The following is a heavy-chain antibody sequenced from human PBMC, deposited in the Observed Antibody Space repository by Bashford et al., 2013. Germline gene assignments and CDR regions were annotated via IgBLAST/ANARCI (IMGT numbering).Heavy chain of an antibody. V-gene: IGHV1-2*02. CDR1: GYTFTSYY. Sequence: ASVKVSCKASGYTFTSYYMHWVRQAPGQGLEWMGWINPNSGGTNYAQKFQGRVTMTRDTSISTAYMELSRLRSDDTAVYYCARGPRGSSSSSDYWGQGTLVTVSS. CDR2: INPNSGGT. CDR3: ARGPRGSSSSSDY. J-gene: IGHJ4*02. D-gene: IGHD6-6*01.